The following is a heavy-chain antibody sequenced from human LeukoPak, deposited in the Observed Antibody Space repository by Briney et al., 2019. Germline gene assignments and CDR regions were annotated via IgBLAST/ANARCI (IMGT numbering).Heavy chain of an antibody. V-gene: IGHV3-11*04. CDR2: ISSSGSTI. D-gene: IGHD3-22*01. Sequence: GGSLRLSCAASGFTFSDYYMSWIRQAPGKGLEWVSYISSSGSTIYYADSVKGRFTISRDNAKNSLYLQMNSLRAEDTAVYYCARDEAYYYDSSGPLGDAFDIWGQGTMVTVSS. CDR1: GFTFSDYY. J-gene: IGHJ3*02. CDR3: ARDEAYYYDSSGPLGDAFDI.